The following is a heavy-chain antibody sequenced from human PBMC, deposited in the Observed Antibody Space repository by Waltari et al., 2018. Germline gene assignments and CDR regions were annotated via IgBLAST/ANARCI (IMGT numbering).Heavy chain of an antibody. D-gene: IGHD3-22*01. CDR2: IKQDGSEK. Sequence: EVQLVESGGGLVQPGGSLRLSCAASGFTFSSYWMSWVRQAPGKGLEWVANIKQDGSEKYDVDSVKGRFTISRDNAKNSLYLQMNSLRAEDTAVYYCARVREYDSSGYYCPHFDYWGQGTLVTVSS. V-gene: IGHV3-7*01. CDR1: GFTFSSYW. CDR3: ARVREYDSSGYYCPHFDY. J-gene: IGHJ4*02.